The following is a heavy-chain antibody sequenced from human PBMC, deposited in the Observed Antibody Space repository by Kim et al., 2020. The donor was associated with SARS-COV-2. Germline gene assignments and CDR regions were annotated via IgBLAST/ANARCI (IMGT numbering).Heavy chain of an antibody. CDR3: ARFWGTVTRGGYFDY. V-gene: IGHV5-51*01. Sequence: PTSQGKVTISADKSISTAYLQWSSLKASDTAMYYCARFWGTVTRGGYFDYWGQGTLVTVSS. D-gene: IGHD4-17*01. J-gene: IGHJ4*02.